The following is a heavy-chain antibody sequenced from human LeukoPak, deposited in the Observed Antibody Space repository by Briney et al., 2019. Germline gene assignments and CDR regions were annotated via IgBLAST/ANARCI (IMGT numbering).Heavy chain of an antibody. CDR3: ARHAQITMVRGDLNWFDP. V-gene: IGHV4-39*01. CDR2: IYYSGST. D-gene: IGHD3-10*01. CDR1: GGSISSSSYY. J-gene: IGHJ5*02. Sequence: SETLSLTCTVSGGSISSSSYYWGWIRQPPGKGLEWIGSIYYSGSTYYNPSLKSRVTISVDTSKNQFSLKLSSVTAADTAVYYCARHAQITMVRGDLNWFDPWGQGTLVTVSS.